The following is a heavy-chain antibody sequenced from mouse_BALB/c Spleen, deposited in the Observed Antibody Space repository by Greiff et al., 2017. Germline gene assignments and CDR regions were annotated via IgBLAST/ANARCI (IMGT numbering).Heavy chain of an antibody. V-gene: IGHV2-6-4*01. CDR2: IWGGGST. Sequence: QVQLKESGPGLVAPSQSLSITCTVSGFSLSRYSVHWVRQTPGKGLEWLGMIWGGGSTDYNSALKSRLSISKDNSKCQVFLKMNSLQTDDTAMYYCARNEGDYDEFAYWGQGTLVTVSA. D-gene: IGHD2-4*01. CDR1: GFSLSRYS. CDR3: ARNEGDYDEFAY. J-gene: IGHJ3*01.